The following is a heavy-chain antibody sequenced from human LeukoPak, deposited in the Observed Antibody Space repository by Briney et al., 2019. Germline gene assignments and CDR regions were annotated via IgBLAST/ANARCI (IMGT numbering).Heavy chain of an antibody. D-gene: IGHD3-22*01. CDR3: AREGGRTGYYDCSGRNWFDP. CDR1: GGTFSSYA. J-gene: IGHJ5*02. V-gene: IGHV1-69*01. Sequence: ASVKVSCKASGGTFSSYAISWVRQAPGQGLEWMGGIIPIFGTANYAQKFQGRVTITADESTSTAYMELSSLRSEDTAVYYCAREGGRTGYYDCSGRNWFDPWGQGTLVTVSS. CDR2: IIPIFGTA.